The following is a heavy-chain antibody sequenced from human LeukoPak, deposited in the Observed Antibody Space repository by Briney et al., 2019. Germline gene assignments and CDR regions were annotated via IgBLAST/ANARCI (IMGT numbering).Heavy chain of an antibody. V-gene: IGHV3-7*01. D-gene: IGHD2-2*01. Sequence: PGGSLRLSCAASGFIFSGYWMSWVRQAPGKGLEWVANIKQDGSEKYYVDSVKGRFTISRDNAKNSLYLQMNSLRAEDTAVNYCARMVFPYGTNTRCSDYYYYYMDVWGKGTTVTVSS. J-gene: IGHJ6*03. CDR1: GFIFSGYW. CDR2: IKQDGSEK. CDR3: ARMVFPYGTNTRCSDYYYYYMDV.